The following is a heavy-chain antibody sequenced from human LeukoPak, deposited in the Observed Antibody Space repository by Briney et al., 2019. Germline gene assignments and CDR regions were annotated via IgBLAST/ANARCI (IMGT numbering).Heavy chain of an antibody. Sequence: GGSLRLSCAASGFTFSSYAMHWVRQAPGKGLEWVAVISYDGSNKYYADSVKGRFTISRDNSKNTLYLQMNSLRAEDTAVYYCAREAVGDCSSTSCGDEYYYYYYYMDVWGKGTTVTVSS. CDR2: ISYDGSNK. V-gene: IGHV3-30*01. CDR3: AREAVGDCSSTSCGDEYYYYYYYMDV. CDR1: GFTFSSYA. J-gene: IGHJ6*03. D-gene: IGHD2-2*01.